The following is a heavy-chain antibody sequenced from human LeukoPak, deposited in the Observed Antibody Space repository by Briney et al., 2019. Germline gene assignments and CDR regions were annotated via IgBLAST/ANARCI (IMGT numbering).Heavy chain of an antibody. V-gene: IGHV3-11*04. D-gene: IGHD7-27*01. CDR1: GFTFSDYY. CDR3: ARDVNWGFDS. Sequence: PGGSLRLSCAASGFTFSDYYMSWIRQAQGKGMEWVSNIRGSGPGSGSGTYYADSVKGRFIISRDNAKNSVYLQMNSLRVEDSTFYYCARDVNWGFDSWGQGALVTVST. J-gene: IGHJ4*02. CDR2: IRGSGPGSGSGT.